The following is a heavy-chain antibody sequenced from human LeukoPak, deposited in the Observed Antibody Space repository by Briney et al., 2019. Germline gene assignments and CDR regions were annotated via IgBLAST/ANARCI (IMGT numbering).Heavy chain of an antibody. J-gene: IGHJ4*02. CDR1: GFTFSSYA. D-gene: IGHD2-15*01. Sequence: PGGSLRLSCAASGFTFSSYAMSWVRQAPGKGLEWVSAISGSGGSTYYADSVKGRFTISRDNSKNTLYLQMNSLRAEDTAVYYCAKARLGYCSGGSCYSFDYWGQGTLVTVSS. CDR3: AKARLGYCSGGSCYSFDY. CDR2: ISGSGGST. V-gene: IGHV3-23*01.